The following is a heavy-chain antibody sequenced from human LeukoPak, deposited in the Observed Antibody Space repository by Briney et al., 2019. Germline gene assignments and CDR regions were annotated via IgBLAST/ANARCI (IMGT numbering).Heavy chain of an antibody. Sequence: NASETLSLTCTVSGGSISSSSYSWGWIRQPPGKGLEWIGSIYYSGSTHYNPSLKSRVTTSVDTSKNLSSLRLSSVTAADTAVYYCARLGGPPYSSSWGQGTLVTVSS. V-gene: IGHV4-39*07. CDR2: IYYSGST. CDR1: GGSISSSSYS. CDR3: ARLGGPPYSSS. D-gene: IGHD6-13*01. J-gene: IGHJ4*02.